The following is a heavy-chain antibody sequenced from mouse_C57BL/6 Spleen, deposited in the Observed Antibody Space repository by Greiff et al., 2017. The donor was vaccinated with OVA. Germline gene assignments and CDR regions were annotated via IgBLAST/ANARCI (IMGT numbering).Heavy chain of an antibody. CDR1: GFTFSDYG. J-gene: IGHJ1*03. V-gene: IGHV5-17*01. Sequence: EVKVVESGGGLVKPGGSLKLSCAASGFTFSDYGMHWVRQAPEKGLEWVAYISSGSSTIYYADTVKGRFTISRDNAKNTLFLQMTSLRSEDTAMDYCARPQYYGSSGYFDVWGTGTTVTVSS. CDR2: ISSGSSTI. CDR3: ARPQYYGSSGYFDV. D-gene: IGHD1-1*01.